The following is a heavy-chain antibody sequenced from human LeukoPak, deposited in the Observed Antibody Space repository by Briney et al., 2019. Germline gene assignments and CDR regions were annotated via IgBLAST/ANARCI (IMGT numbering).Heavy chain of an antibody. CDR2: IYYSGST. V-gene: IGHV4-59*01. CDR1: GGSISSYY. D-gene: IGHD1-26*01. Sequence: PSETLSLTCTVSGGSISSYYWSWIRQPPPKGLEWIGYIYYSGSTKYNPSLKSRVTISVDTSKNQFSLKLSSVTAADTAVYYCARGEYSGTYYHYWGQGTLVTVSS. CDR3: ARGEYSGTYYHY. J-gene: IGHJ4*02.